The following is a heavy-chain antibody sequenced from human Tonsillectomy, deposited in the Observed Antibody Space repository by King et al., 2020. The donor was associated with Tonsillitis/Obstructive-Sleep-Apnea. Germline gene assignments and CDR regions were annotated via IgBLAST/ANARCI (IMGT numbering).Heavy chain of an antibody. CDR1: GGSISSSSYY. V-gene: IGHV4-39*01. CDR3: ARPDHSSSQTTKNDAFDI. J-gene: IGHJ3*02. Sequence: QLQESGPGLVKPSETLSLTCTVSGGSISSSSYYWGWIRQPPGKGLEWIGSIYYSGSTYYNPSLKSRVTISVDTSKNQFSLKLSSVTAADTAVYYCARPDHSSSQTTKNDAFDIWGQGTMVTVSS. CDR2: IYYSGST. D-gene: IGHD6-13*01.